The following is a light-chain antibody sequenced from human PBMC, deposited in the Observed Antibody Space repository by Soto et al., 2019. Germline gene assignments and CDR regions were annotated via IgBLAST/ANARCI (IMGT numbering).Light chain of an antibody. Sequence: QSVLTQPPSASGSPGQSVTISCTGTSSDVGAYNYVSWYQQHPVKAPKLMIYEVTKRPSGVPDRFSGSKSGNTASLTVSGLQAEDEADYYCSSHAGINNVVFGGGTQLTVL. CDR2: EVT. J-gene: IGLJ7*01. CDR1: SSDVGAYNY. V-gene: IGLV2-8*01. CDR3: SSHAGINNVV.